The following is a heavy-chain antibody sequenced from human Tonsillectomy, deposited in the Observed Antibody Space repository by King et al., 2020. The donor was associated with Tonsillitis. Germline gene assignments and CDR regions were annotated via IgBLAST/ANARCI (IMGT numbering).Heavy chain of an antibody. J-gene: IGHJ4*02. V-gene: IGHV3-30*04. CDR2: ISNDGSNK. CDR3: AIPHQSVDQRNNYLPV. D-gene: IGHD5-12*01. Sequence: HWDRQAPGKGLEWVAAISNDGSNKYYADSVKGRFTISRDNSKNTLYLQMNSLRTEDTAVYHCAIPHQSVDQRNNYLPVWGQGTLLPVSS.